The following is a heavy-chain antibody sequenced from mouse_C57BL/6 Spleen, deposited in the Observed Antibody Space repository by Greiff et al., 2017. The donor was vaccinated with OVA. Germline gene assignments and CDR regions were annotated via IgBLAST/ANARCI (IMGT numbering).Heavy chain of an antibody. CDR1: GYAFSSYW. CDR3: ARRGAYYSNFPWYFDV. D-gene: IGHD2-5*01. Sequence: VQVVESGAELVKPGASVKISCKASGYAFSSYWMNWVKQRPGKGLEWIGQIYPGDGDTNYNGKFKGKATLTADKSSSTAYMQLSSLTSEDSAVYFCARRGAYYSNFPWYFDVWGTGTTVTVSS. J-gene: IGHJ1*03. V-gene: IGHV1-80*01. CDR2: IYPGDGDT.